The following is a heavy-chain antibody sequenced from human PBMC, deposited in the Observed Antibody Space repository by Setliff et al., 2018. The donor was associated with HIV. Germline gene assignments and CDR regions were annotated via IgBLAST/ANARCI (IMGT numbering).Heavy chain of an antibody. J-gene: IGHJ4*02. CDR2: IIPMLGTP. CDR1: GYMFIAYG. CDR3: AAGYCGGDCYSRQSYFDY. Sequence: SVKVSCKTSGYMFIAYGMSWVRQAPGQGLEWVGRIIPMLGTPNYAQKFQGRVTITADESTSTAYMELSSLRSEDTAVYYCAAGYCGGDCYSRQSYFDYWGQGTLVTVSS. V-gene: IGHV1-69*11. D-gene: IGHD2-21*02.